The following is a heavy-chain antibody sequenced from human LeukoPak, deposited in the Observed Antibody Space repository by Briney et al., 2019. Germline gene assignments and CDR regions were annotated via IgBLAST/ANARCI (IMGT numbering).Heavy chain of an antibody. V-gene: IGHV4-34*01. J-gene: IGHJ5*02. CDR2: ITRNGGT. D-gene: IGHD6-19*01. Sequence: SETLSLTCAVYGGSLSGYCWTWIRQPPGKGLEWIGEITRNGGTNYNPSLKSRVTMSVDTSKNQFSLKLSSLTAADTAVYFCTRVPSVAVPASHRGFDPWGQGALFTVSS. CDR1: GGSLSGYC. CDR3: TRVPSVAVPASHRGFDP.